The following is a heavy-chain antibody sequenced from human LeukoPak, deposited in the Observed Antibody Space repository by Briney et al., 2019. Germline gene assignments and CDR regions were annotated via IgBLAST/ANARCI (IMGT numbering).Heavy chain of an antibody. Sequence: ASVKVSCKASGYTFISYYMHWVRQAPGQGPEWMGIINPSGGSTSYAQKFQGRVTMTRDMSTSTVYMELSSLRSEDTAVYYCARSRYFDWLLSFGPNDAFDIWGQGTMVTVSS. CDR1: GYTFISYY. D-gene: IGHD3-9*01. CDR3: ARSRYFDWLLSFGPNDAFDI. V-gene: IGHV1-46*01. CDR2: INPSGGST. J-gene: IGHJ3*02.